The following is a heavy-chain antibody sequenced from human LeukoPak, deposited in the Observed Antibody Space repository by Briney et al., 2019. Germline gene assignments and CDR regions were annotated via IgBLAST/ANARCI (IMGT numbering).Heavy chain of an antibody. Sequence: PSETLSLTCAVYGGSFSGYYWSWIRQPPGKGLEWMGEINHSASTNYHPSLKSRVTISVDTSKNQFSLKLSSVTAADTAVYYCARARPSRRITMIVVVIGPLDYWGQGTLVTVSS. D-gene: IGHD3-22*01. CDR1: GGSFSGYY. CDR3: ARARPSRRITMIVVVIGPLDY. J-gene: IGHJ4*02. V-gene: IGHV4-34*01. CDR2: INHSAST.